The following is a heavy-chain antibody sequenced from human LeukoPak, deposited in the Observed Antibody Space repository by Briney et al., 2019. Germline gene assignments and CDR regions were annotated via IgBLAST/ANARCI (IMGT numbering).Heavy chain of an antibody. Sequence: GGSLRLSCAASGFTFSSYSLNWVRQAPGKGLEWVSYISSSSGYIYYADSVKGRFTISRDNAKNSLSLQMNSLRAEDTAVYFCARADYHYAIDIWGQGTMVTVSS. CDR2: ISSSSGYI. D-gene: IGHD4-11*01. V-gene: IGHV3-21*01. CDR1: GFTFSSYS. J-gene: IGHJ3*02. CDR3: ARADYHYAIDI.